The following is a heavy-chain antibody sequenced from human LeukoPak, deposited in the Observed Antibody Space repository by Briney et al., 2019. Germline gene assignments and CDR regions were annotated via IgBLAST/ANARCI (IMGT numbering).Heavy chain of an antibody. CDR3: ARGGRWELLLGVDY. Sequence: PGGSLRLSCAASGFTFSSYAMSWVRQAPGKGLEWVSAISGSGGSTYYADSVKGRFTISRDNSKNTLYLQMNSLRAEDTAVYYCARGGRWELLLGVDYWGQGTLVTVSS. CDR2: ISGSGGST. J-gene: IGHJ4*02. V-gene: IGHV3-23*01. D-gene: IGHD1-26*01. CDR1: GFTFSSYA.